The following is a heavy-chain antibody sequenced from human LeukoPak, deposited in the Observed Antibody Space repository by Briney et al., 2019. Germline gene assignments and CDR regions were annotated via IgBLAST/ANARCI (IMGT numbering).Heavy chain of an antibody. CDR3: ARGHYDFWSGYYNGIDY. Sequence: ASVKVSCKASGYTFTSYAMNWVRQAPGQGLEWMGWINTNTGNPTYAQGFTGRFVFSLDTSVSTAYLQISSLKAEDTAVYYCARGHYDFWSGYYNGIDYWGQGTLVTVSS. J-gene: IGHJ4*02. CDR1: GYTFTSYA. V-gene: IGHV7-4-1*02. D-gene: IGHD3-3*01. CDR2: INTNTGNP.